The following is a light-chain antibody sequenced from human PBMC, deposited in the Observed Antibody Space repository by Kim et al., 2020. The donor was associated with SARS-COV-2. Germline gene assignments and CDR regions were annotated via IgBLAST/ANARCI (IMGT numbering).Light chain of an antibody. Sequence: SASVGDSATITCRASQSISSWLAWYQQKPGKAPKLLIYDASSLESGVPSRFSGSGSGTEFTLTISSLQPDDFATYYCQQYNSYSYTFGQGTKLEI. J-gene: IGKJ2*01. CDR1: QSISSW. V-gene: IGKV1-5*01. CDR2: DAS. CDR3: QQYNSYSYT.